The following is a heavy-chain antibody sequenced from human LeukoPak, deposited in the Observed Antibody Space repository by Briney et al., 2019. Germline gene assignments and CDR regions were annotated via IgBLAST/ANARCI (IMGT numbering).Heavy chain of an antibody. J-gene: IGHJ4*02. V-gene: IGHV1-24*01. D-gene: IGHD3-10*01. Sequence: ASVKVSCKVSGYTLTELSMHWVRQAPGKGLEWMGGFDPEDGETIYAQKFQGRVTMTEDTSTDTAYMELSSLRSEDTAVYYCAVYGSGSCSLDYWGQGTLVTVSS. CDR1: GYTLTELS. CDR3: AVYGSGSCSLDY. CDR2: FDPEDGET.